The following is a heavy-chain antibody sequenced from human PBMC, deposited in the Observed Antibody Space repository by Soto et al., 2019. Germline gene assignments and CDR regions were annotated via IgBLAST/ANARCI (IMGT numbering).Heavy chain of an antibody. J-gene: IGHJ4*02. CDR3: AREEYSGYGGFDY. CDR2: INSDGSST. D-gene: IGHD5-12*01. Sequence: EVQLVESGGGLVQPGGSLRLSCAASGFTFSSYWMHWVRQAPGKGLVWVSRINSDGSSTSYADSVKGRFTISRDNAKNQLYLQMNSLRAEDTAVYYCAREEYSGYGGFDYWGQGTLVTVSS. V-gene: IGHV3-74*01. CDR1: GFTFSSYW.